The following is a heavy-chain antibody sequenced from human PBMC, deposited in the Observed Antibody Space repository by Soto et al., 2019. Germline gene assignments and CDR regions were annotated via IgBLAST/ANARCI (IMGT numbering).Heavy chain of an antibody. Sequence: SETLSLTCTVSGGSISSSSYYWGWIRQPPGKGLEWIGSIYYSGSTYYNPSLKSRVTISVDTSKNQFSLKLSSVTAADTAVYYCARLGTTVAYNWFDPWGQGTLVTVSS. D-gene: IGHD4-17*01. J-gene: IGHJ5*02. CDR3: ARLGTTVAYNWFDP. CDR2: IYYSGST. V-gene: IGHV4-39*01. CDR1: GGSISSSSYY.